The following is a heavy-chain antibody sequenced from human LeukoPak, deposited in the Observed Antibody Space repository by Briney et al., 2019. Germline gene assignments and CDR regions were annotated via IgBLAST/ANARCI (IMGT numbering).Heavy chain of an antibody. D-gene: IGHD6-19*01. CDR3: AREPGYSSGWSDY. J-gene: IGHJ4*02. V-gene: IGHV3-53*01. CDR2: IYSGGST. Sequence: GGSLRLSCAASGFTVSSNYMSWVRQAPGKGLEWVSVIYSGGSTYYADSVKGRFTISRDNSKNTLYLQMNSLRAEDTAVYYCAREPGYSSGWSDYWGQGTLVTVSS. CDR1: GFTVSSNY.